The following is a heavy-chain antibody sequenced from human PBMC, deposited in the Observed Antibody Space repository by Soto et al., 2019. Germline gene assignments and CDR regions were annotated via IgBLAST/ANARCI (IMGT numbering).Heavy chain of an antibody. J-gene: IGHJ6*02. V-gene: IGHV1-69*13. CDR2: IIPIFGTA. Sequence: SVKVSCKASGCTFSSYAISWVRQAPGQGLEWMGGIIPIFGTANYAQKFQGRVTITADESTSTAYMELSSLRSEDTAVYYCARGAIFGVVTSIQYGMDVWGQGTTVTVSS. CDR1: GCTFSSYA. CDR3: ARGAIFGVVTSIQYGMDV. D-gene: IGHD3-3*01.